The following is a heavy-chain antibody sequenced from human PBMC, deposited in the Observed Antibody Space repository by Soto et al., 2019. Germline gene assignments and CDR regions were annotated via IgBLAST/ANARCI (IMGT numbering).Heavy chain of an antibody. Sequence: GASVKVSCKVSGYTLTELSMHWVRQAPGKGLEWMGGFDPEDGETIYAQKFQGRVTMTEDTSTDTAYMELSSLRSEDTAVYYCATDRKYYYDSSGIQVPHLDYWGQGTLVTVSS. CDR2: FDPEDGET. CDR3: ATDRKYYYDSSGIQVPHLDY. CDR1: GYTLTELS. V-gene: IGHV1-24*01. D-gene: IGHD3-22*01. J-gene: IGHJ4*02.